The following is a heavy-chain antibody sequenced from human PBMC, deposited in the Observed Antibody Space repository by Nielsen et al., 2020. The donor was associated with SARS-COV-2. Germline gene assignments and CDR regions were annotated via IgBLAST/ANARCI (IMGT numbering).Heavy chain of an antibody. CDR2: IYYSGST. Sequence: GSLRLSCAVYGGSFSGYYWSWIRQPPGKGLEWIGYIYYSGSTNYNPSLKSRVTISVDTSKNQFSLKLSSVTAADTAVYYCARRSGSSHWLFDYWGQGTLVTVSS. D-gene: IGHD3-10*01. J-gene: IGHJ4*02. CDR1: GGSFSGYY. V-gene: IGHV4-59*01. CDR3: ARRSGSSHWLFDY.